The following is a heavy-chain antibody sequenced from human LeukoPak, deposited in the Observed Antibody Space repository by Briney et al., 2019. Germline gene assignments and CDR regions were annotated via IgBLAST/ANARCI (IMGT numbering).Heavy chain of an antibody. V-gene: IGHV3-74*01. CDR2: INGDESST. CDR3: ARDRGYSGYDRSFDY. Sequence: GGSLRLSCAASGFTFSSYYMHWVRQVPGKGLVWVSRINGDESSTTYADSVKGRFTISRDNSKNTLYLQMNSLRAKDTAVYYCARDRGYSGYDRSFDYWGQGTLVTVSS. D-gene: IGHD5-12*01. CDR1: GFTFSSYY. J-gene: IGHJ4*02.